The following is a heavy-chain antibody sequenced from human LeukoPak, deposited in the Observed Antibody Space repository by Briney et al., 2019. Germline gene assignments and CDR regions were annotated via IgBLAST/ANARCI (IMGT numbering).Heavy chain of an antibody. J-gene: IGHJ2*01. Sequence: SETLSLTCTVSGGSISSYYWSWIRQPPGKGLEWIGYIYYSGSTNYNPSLESRVTISVDTSKNQFSLKLSSVTAADTAVYYCARDQTWILGRTVGYFDLWGRGTLVTVSS. V-gene: IGHV4-59*01. CDR3: ARDQTWILGRTVGYFDL. D-gene: IGHD5-18*01. CDR2: IYYSGST. CDR1: GGSISSYY.